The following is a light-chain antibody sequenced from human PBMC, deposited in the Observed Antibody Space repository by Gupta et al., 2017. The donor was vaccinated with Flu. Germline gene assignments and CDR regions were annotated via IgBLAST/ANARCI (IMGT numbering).Light chain of an antibody. J-gene: IGKJ2*01. CDR2: KAS. Sequence: DMQMTQSPSTLSASVGDRVTITCRASQNIKAWLAWYQQKPGRAPKLLIYKASNLESGVPSRFSGSGSGTEFTLTISSLQPDDSATYYCQQYNLYHTFGQGTKLEIK. CDR3: QQYNLYHT. V-gene: IGKV1-5*03. CDR1: QNIKAW.